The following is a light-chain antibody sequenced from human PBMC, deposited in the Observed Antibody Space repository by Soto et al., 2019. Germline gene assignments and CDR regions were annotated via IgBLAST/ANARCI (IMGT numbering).Light chain of an antibody. CDR3: HQYNSWHPGGFT. CDR1: QSVSSN. V-gene: IGKV3-15*01. CDR2: GAS. J-gene: IGKJ3*01. Sequence: EIVMTQSPATLSVSPGERATLSCRASQSVSSNLAWYQQKPGQAPRLLIYGASTRATGIPARFSGSGSGTEFALTTSILQSEDFPVYYGHQYNSWHPGGFTFGPGTKVDIK.